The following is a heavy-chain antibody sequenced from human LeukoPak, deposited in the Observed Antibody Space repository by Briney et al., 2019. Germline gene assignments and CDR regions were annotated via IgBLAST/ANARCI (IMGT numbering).Heavy chain of an antibody. J-gene: IGHJ6*03. V-gene: IGHV3-23*01. Sequence: GGSLRLSCTASGLVFSMYGMSWVRQAPGKGLEWVSAFSGSGGPTYYADSVKGRFTISRDNSMNTLYLQMNDLRVEDTAVYYCAKDGNQFGSGSHLDYMDVWGKGTTVTVS. CDR2: FSGSGGPT. CDR1: GLVFSMYG. D-gene: IGHD3-10*01. CDR3: AKDGNQFGSGSHLDYMDV.